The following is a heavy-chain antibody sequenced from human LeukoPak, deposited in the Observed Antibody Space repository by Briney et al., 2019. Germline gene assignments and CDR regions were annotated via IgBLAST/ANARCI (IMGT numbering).Heavy chain of an antibody. CDR1: GGSFSGYY. J-gene: IGHJ4*02. D-gene: IGHD1-26*01. V-gene: IGHV4-34*01. CDR3: ARGVGASTDY. Sequence: SETLSLTCAVYGGSFSGYYWSWIRQPPGKGLEWIGEVNHSGSTNYNPSLKSRVTISVDTSKNQFSLKLRSATAADTAVYYCARGVGASTDYWGQGTLVTVSS. CDR2: VNHSGST.